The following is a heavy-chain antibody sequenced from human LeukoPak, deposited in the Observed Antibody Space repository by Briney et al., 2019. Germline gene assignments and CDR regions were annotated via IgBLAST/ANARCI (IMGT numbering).Heavy chain of an antibody. D-gene: IGHD3-22*01. Sequence: GGSLRLSCTASGFTFGDYAMSWVRQAPGKGLEWVGFIRSKAYGGTTEYAASVKGRFTISRDDSKSIAYLQMNSLKTEDTAVYYCTRDPDYYDSSGYYPYFDYWGQGTLVTVSS. CDR1: GFTFGDYA. CDR2: IRSKAYGGTT. CDR3: TRDPDYYDSSGYYPYFDY. V-gene: IGHV3-49*04. J-gene: IGHJ4*02.